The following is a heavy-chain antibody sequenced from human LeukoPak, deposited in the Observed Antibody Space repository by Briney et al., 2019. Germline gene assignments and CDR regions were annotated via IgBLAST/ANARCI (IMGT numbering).Heavy chain of an antibody. CDR1: SGSISNHF. D-gene: IGHD2-8*01. V-gene: IGHV4-59*11. CDR2: ISYSGTT. Sequence: PSETLSLTCSVSSGSISNHFWSWLRQPPGEGLEWIGYISYSGTTNYNPSLKSRLTISVDTSKNQFSLKLNSVTAADTAVYYCARDGYCTNGVCPIVTSAFDYWGQGTLVTVSS. J-gene: IGHJ4*02. CDR3: ARDGYCTNGVCPIVTSAFDY.